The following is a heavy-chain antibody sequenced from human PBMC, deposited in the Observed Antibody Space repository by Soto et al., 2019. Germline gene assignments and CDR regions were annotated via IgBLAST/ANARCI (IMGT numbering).Heavy chain of an antibody. J-gene: IGHJ4*02. D-gene: IGHD3-3*01. Sequence: EVQLVESGGGLVQPGGSLRLSCAASGFSITNTWMHWVRQAPGKGLEWVGRVKSKADGGTADYAAPVKGRFTVSRDDSKNTRYLKMNSLKMEDPAVYYCTSYPDFWGGHTPLWGQGTLVTVSS. CDR1: GFSITNTW. CDR3: TSYPDFWGGHTPL. V-gene: IGHV3-15*07. CDR2: VKSKADGGTA.